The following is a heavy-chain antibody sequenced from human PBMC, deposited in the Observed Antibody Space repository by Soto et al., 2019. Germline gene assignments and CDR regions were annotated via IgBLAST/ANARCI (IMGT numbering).Heavy chain of an antibody. Sequence: SVKVSCKASGGTFSNHAISWVRQAPGQGLEWVGGIIPMFPTADYAQRFQGRVTITADDSTTTVYMELSGLRSEDTAMYYCARDDATYCGGDCYRYFYYGMDVWGQGTTVTSP. CDR2: IIPMFPTA. J-gene: IGHJ6*02. D-gene: IGHD2-21*02. CDR3: ARDDATYCGGDCYRYFYYGMDV. V-gene: IGHV1-69*13. CDR1: GGTFSNHA.